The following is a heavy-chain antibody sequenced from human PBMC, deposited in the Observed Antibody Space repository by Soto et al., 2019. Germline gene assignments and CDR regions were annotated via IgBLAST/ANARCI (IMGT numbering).Heavy chain of an antibody. Sequence: SETLSLTCTVSGGSVSSGSYYWSWIRQPPGKGLEWIGYIYYSGSTNYNPSLKSRVTISVDTSKNQFSLKLSSVTAADTAVYYCARGRSSGSDDAFDIWGQGTMVTVSS. D-gene: IGHD3-22*01. CDR3: ARGRSSGSDDAFDI. CDR2: IYYSGST. V-gene: IGHV4-61*01. J-gene: IGHJ3*02. CDR1: GGSVSSGSYY.